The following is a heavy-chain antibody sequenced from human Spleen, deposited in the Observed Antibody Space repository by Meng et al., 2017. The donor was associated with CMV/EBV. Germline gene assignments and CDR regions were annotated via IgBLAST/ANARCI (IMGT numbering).Heavy chain of an antibody. CDR3: AKLESPIVYEKIFDI. V-gene: IGHV3-11*04. CDR2: ISGSGSTI. CDR1: GFSFSDYY. Sequence: GGSLRLSCAASGFSFSDYYMSWIRQAPGKGLEWISYISGSGSTIYYADSVKGRFTISRDNSKNTLYLQMYSLRAEDTAVYYCAKLESPIVYEKIFDIWGQGTMVTVSS. J-gene: IGHJ3*02. D-gene: IGHD2/OR15-2a*01.